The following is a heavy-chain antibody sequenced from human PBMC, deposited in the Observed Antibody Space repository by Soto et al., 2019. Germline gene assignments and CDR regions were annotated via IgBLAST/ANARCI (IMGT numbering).Heavy chain of an antibody. J-gene: IGHJ6*03. D-gene: IGHD6-6*01. CDR3: ASTPYSSSYYYYYYYMDV. Sequence: SVKVFCKASGGTFSSYTISWVRQAPGQGLEWMGRIIPILGIANYAQKFQGRVTITADKSTSTAYMELSSLRSEDTAVYYCASTPYSSSYYYYYYYMDVWGKGTTVTV. CDR1: GGTFSSYT. V-gene: IGHV1-69*02. CDR2: IIPILGIA.